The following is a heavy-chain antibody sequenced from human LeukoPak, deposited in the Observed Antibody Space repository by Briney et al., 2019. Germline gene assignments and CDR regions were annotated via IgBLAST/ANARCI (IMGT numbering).Heavy chain of an antibody. J-gene: IGHJ6*02. V-gene: IGHV3-13*01. D-gene: IGHD2-2*01. Sequence: GGSLRLSCAVSGFTFSNYDMHWVRQATGKGLEWVSAFHTAGDTHYSGSVRGRFATSRENAKNSFYLQMNNLRAGDTAVYYCARGSCSSSSCYERLNGLDVWGQGTPVTVSS. CDR2: FHTAGDT. CDR3: ARGSCSSSSCYERLNGLDV. CDR1: GFTFSNYD.